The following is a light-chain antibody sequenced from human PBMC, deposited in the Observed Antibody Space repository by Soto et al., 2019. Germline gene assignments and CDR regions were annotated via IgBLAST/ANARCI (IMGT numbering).Light chain of an antibody. CDR2: EVS. V-gene: IGLV2-8*01. J-gene: IGLJ1*01. CDR3: SSYAGGNTYV. CDR1: SSDVGSYNY. Sequence: QPVLTQPPSASGSPGQSVTISCTGTSSDVGSYNYVSWYQQHPGKAPKLMIYEVSKRPSGVPDRFSGSKSGNTASLTVSGLQAEDEGDYYCSSYAGGNTYVFGTGTKLTVL.